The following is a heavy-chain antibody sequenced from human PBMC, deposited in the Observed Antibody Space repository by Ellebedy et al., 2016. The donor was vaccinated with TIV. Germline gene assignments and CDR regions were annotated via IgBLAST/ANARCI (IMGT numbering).Heavy chain of an antibody. V-gene: IGHV4-59*01. CDR3: AREDYDILTGNNDWFDP. D-gene: IGHD3-9*01. J-gene: IGHJ5*02. Sequence: PSETLSLTCTVTAGSISSSFWNWIRQPPGKGLEWIGYIYYSGTTTYNPSLKSRVTMSIDTSKNQFSLRLSSVTAADTAVYYCAREDYDILTGNNDWFDPWGQGTLVTVSS. CDR2: IYYSGTT. CDR1: AGSISSSF.